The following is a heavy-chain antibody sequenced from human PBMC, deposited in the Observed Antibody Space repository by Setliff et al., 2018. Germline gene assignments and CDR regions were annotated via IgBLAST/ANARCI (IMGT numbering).Heavy chain of an antibody. CDR2: VYHHGSS. Sequence: PSETLSLTCAVSGYSISSGYYWAWIRQAPGRGLEWIGSVYHHGSSYYNPSLKSRVTISVDTSKNQFSLKLSSVTAADTAVYYCARDPGWFGELSSHFDYWGQGTLVTVSS. CDR3: ARDPGWFGELSSHFDY. V-gene: IGHV4-38-2*02. J-gene: IGHJ4*02. CDR1: GYSISSGYY. D-gene: IGHD3-10*01.